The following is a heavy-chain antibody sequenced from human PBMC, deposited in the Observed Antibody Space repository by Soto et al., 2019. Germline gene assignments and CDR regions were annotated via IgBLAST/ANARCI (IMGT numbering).Heavy chain of an antibody. CDR3: AKLSSGFDP. J-gene: IGHJ5*02. D-gene: IGHD2-2*01. Sequence: PGGSLRLSCAASGFTFSSYGMHWVRQAPGKGLEWVAVISYDGSNKYYADSVKGRFTISRDNSKNTLYLQMNSLRAEDTAVYYCAKLSSGFDPWGQGTLVTVSS. CDR1: GFTFSSYG. V-gene: IGHV3-30*18. CDR2: ISYDGSNK.